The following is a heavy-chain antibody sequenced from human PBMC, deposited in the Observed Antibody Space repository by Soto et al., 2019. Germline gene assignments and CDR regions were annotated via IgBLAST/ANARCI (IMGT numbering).Heavy chain of an antibody. V-gene: IGHV4-34*01. J-gene: IGHJ6*02. CDR3: ARGHALRFLEWDFYYYYGMDV. Sequence: TLSLTCAVYGGSFSGYYWSWIRQPPGKGLEWIGEINHSGSTNYNPSLKSRVTISVDTSKNQFSLKLSSVTAADTAVYYCARGHALRFLEWDFYYYYGMDVWGQGTTVTVSS. D-gene: IGHD3-3*01. CDR1: GGSFSGYY. CDR2: INHSGST.